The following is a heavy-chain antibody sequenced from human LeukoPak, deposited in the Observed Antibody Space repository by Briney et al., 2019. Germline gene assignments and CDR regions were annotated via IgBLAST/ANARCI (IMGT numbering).Heavy chain of an antibody. Sequence: SQTLSLTCTVSGDSISSDNYYWSWIRQPAGKGLEWIGRFHSSGSAKYNPSLKSRVTISVDTSKNQFSLNLGFVTAADTAVYYCARDRGRMVYAVWFDPWGQGTLVTVSS. CDR2: FHSSGSA. J-gene: IGHJ5*02. CDR1: GDSISSDNYY. V-gene: IGHV4-61*02. CDR3: ARDRGRMVYAVWFDP. D-gene: IGHD2-8*01.